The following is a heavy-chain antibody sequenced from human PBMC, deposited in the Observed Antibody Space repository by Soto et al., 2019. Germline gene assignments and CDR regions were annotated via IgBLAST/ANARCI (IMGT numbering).Heavy chain of an antibody. CDR2: IYYSGST. CDR1: GGSISSGDYY. D-gene: IGHD3-16*02. V-gene: IGHV4-30-4*01. Sequence: PSETLSLTCTVSGGSISSGDYYWSWIRQPPGKGLEWIGYIYYSGSTYYNPSLKSRVTISVDTSKNQFSLKLSSVTAADTAVYYCARVRRSIMITFGGVIALYYFDYWGQGTLVTISS. J-gene: IGHJ4*02. CDR3: ARVRRSIMITFGGVIALYYFDY.